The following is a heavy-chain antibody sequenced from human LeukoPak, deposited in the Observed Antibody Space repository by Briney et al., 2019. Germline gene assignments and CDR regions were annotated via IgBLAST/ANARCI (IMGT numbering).Heavy chain of an antibody. J-gene: IGHJ4*02. CDR2: ISSSSSYI. CDR1: GFTFSGYS. Sequence: GGSLRLSCAASGFTFSGYSMNWVRQAPGKGLEWVSSISSSSSYIYYADSVKGRFTISRDNAKNSLYLQMNSLRAEDTAVYYCASPGSGASLDFWGQGTLVTVSS. CDR3: ASPGSGASLDF. D-gene: IGHD3-10*01. V-gene: IGHV3-21*01.